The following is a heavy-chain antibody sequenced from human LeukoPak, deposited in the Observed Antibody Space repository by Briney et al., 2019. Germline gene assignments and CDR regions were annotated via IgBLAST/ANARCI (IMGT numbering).Heavy chain of an antibody. CDR3: AKALLGYCSSTSCLNDAFDI. CDR2: ISWNSGSI. D-gene: IGHD2-2*01. Sequence: GRSLRLSCAASGFTFDDYAMHWVRQAPGKGLEWVSGISWNSGSIGYADSVKGRSTISRDNAKNSLYLQMNSLRAEDTALYYCAKALLGYCSSTSCLNDAFDIWGQGTMVTVSS. J-gene: IGHJ3*02. V-gene: IGHV3-9*01. CDR1: GFTFDDYA.